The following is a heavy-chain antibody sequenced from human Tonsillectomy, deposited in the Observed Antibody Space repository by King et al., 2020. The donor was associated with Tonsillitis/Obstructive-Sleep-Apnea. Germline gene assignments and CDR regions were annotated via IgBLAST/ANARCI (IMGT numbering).Heavy chain of an antibody. CDR1: GFTFNNYA. V-gene: IGHV3-23*04. Sequence: VKLVESGGVLVQPGGSLRLSCAASGFTFNNYAMSWVRQAPGNGLEWVSVISGSGGNTYYADSVKGRFTISRDNSKNTLYLQMNTLRAEDTAVYYCAKGSISGYTTYNFYYYNMDVWGKGTTVTVSS. CDR3: AKGSISGYTTYNFYYYNMDV. CDR2: ISGSGGNT. J-gene: IGHJ6*03. D-gene: IGHD5-24*01.